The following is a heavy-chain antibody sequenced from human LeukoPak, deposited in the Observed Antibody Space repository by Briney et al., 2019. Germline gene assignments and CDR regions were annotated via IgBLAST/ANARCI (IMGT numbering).Heavy chain of an antibody. V-gene: IGHV3-30*03. D-gene: IGHD5-18*01. CDR3: ARDGRKLWFLYYYYYYMDV. CDR2: ISYDGSNK. Sequence: PGGSLRLSCAASGFTFSSYGMHWVRQAPGKGLEWVAVISYDGSNKYYADSVKGRFTISRDNSKNTLYLQMNSLRAEDTAVYYCARDGRKLWFLYYYYYYMDVWGKGTTVTVSS. CDR1: GFTFSSYG. J-gene: IGHJ6*03.